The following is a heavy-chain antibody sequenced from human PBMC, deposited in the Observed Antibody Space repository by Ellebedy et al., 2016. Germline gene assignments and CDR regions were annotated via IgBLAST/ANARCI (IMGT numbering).Heavy chain of an antibody. CDR3: ANTYTSGWEL. J-gene: IGHJ4*02. CDR2: ISTNNGDT. D-gene: IGHD6-19*01. CDR1: GYSFTNYN. V-gene: IGHV1-18*01. Sequence: ASVKVSXKASGYSFTNYNIIWVRQAPGQGLEWMGWISTNNGDTNYAQKFQGRVAMTTDTSTSTTYMELRSLRSDDTAVYYCANTYTSGWELWGQGTLVTVSA.